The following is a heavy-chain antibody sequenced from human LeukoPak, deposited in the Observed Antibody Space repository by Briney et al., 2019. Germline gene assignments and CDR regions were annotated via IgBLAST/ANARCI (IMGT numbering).Heavy chain of an antibody. V-gene: IGHV1-2*02. J-gene: IGHJ5*02. Sequence: WASVKVSCKASGYTFTGYYMHWVRQAPGQGLEWMGWINPNSGGTNYAQKFQGRVTMTRDTSISTAYMELSRLRSDDTAVYYCARGDDFWSGYSGWFDPWGQGTLVTVSS. CDR3: ARGDDFWSGYSGWFDP. D-gene: IGHD3-3*01. CDR1: GYTFTGYY. CDR2: INPNSGGT.